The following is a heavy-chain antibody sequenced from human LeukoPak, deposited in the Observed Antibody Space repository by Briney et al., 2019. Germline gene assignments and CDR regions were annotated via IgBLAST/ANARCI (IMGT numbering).Heavy chain of an antibody. D-gene: IGHD4-17*01. Sequence: ASVKVSCKASGHTLTGYYIHWVRQTPGQGPEWMGWMNPNSGNTGYAQKFQGRVTITRNTSISTAYMELSSLRSEDTAVYYCARGGLSDYGDYEFDYWGQGTLVTVSS. J-gene: IGHJ4*02. CDR2: MNPNSGNT. CDR3: ARGGLSDYGDYEFDY. V-gene: IGHV1-8*03. CDR1: GHTLTGYY.